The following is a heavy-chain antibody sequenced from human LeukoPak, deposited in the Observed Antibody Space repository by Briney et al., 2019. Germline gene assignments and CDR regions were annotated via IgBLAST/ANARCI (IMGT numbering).Heavy chain of an antibody. CDR3: ARAREEATIDY. D-gene: IGHD4-11*01. J-gene: IGHJ4*02. CDR1: GGSFSGYF. V-gene: IGHV4-34*01. CDR2: INHSGSA. Sequence: PSETLSLTCAVYGGSFSGYFWTWIRQPPGKGLEWIGQINHSGSANYNPSLKSRVIISVDTSKNQFSLKLSSVTDADTAVYYCARAREEATIDYWGQGTLVTVSS.